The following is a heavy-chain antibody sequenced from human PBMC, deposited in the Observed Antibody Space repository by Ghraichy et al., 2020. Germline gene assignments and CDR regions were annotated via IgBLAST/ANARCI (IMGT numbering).Heavy chain of an antibody. Sequence: GSLRLSCAASGFIFSSSAMNWVRQAPGKGLEWVSTISGSGDTTYYADSVKGRVTTSRDNSKNTLYLQMNGLRAEDTAAYFCAKGPYDNTWYFIQLWGQGTLVTVSS. CDR3: AKGPYDNTWYFIQL. CDR1: GFIFSSSA. D-gene: IGHD3-22*01. V-gene: IGHV3-23*01. CDR2: ISGSGDTT. J-gene: IGHJ1*01.